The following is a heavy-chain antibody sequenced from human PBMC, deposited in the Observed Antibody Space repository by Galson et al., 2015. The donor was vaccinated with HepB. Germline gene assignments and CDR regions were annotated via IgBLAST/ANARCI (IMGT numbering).Heavy chain of an antibody. D-gene: IGHD3-10*02. J-gene: IGHJ4*02. CDR1: GFAFSSFW. Sequence: SLRLSCAASGFAFSSFWMTWVRQAPGKGLEWVANIKQDGSHRYYVDSVKGRFTISRDNAKNSLYLQMNSLRAEDTAVYFCARDHRATLGCSDYWGQGTLVTVSS. V-gene: IGHV3-7*03. CDR3: ARDHRATLGCSDY. CDR2: IKQDGSHR.